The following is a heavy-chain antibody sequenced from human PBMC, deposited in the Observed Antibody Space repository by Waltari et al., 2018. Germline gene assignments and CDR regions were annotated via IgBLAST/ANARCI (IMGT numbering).Heavy chain of an antibody. CDR3: ARGGTLRFLEWLPTDY. CDR1: GGSISSYY. J-gene: IGHJ4*02. V-gene: IGHV4-59*01. CDR2: IYYSGST. D-gene: IGHD3-3*01. Sequence: QVQLQESGPGLVKPSETLSLTCTVSGGSISSYYWSWIRQPPGKGLEWIGYIYYSGSTPYNPSLKSRVTIAVDTSKNQFSLKLSSVTAADTAVYYCARGGTLRFLEWLPTDYWGQGTLVTVSS.